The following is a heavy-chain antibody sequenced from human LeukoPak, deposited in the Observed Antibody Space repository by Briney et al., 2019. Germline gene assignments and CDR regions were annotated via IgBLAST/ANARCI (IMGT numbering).Heavy chain of an antibody. CDR3: ARDPVGLLFSDY. CDR2: INPKSGGT. J-gene: IGHJ4*02. D-gene: IGHD2-2*01. V-gene: IGHV1-2*02. CDR1: GYTFTDYY. Sequence: AAVKVSCKTSGYTFTDYYMHWVRQAPGQGLEWMRWINPKSGGTNYAQKFQGRVTMTRDTSISTAYMELSRLTSDDTAVFYRARDPVGLLFSDYWGQGTLVTVSS.